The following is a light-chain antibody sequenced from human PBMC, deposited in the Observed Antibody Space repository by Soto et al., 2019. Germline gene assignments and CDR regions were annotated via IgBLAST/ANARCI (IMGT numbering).Light chain of an antibody. J-gene: IGLJ1*01. CDR3: CSYTSSSTYV. V-gene: IGLV2-14*01. Sequence: LTQPASVSGSPGQSITISCTGTSSDVGGYNYVSWYQQHPGKAPKLLIYEVSNRPSGVSNRFSGSKSGNTASLTISGLQAEDEADYYCCSYTSSSTYVFGIGTK. CDR2: EVS. CDR1: SSDVGGYNY.